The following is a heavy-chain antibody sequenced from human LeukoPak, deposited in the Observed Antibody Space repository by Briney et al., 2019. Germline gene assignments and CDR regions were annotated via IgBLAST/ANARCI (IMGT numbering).Heavy chain of an antibody. Sequence: GGSLRLSCAASGFTSSSYGMHWVRQAPGKGLEWVAVIWYDGSNKYYADSVKGRFTISRDNSKNTLYLQMNSLRAEDTAVYYCARDFYDSSGYYFDYWGQGTLVTVSS. CDR1: GFTSSSYG. CDR3: ARDFYDSSGYYFDY. J-gene: IGHJ4*02. V-gene: IGHV3-33*01. D-gene: IGHD3-22*01. CDR2: IWYDGSNK.